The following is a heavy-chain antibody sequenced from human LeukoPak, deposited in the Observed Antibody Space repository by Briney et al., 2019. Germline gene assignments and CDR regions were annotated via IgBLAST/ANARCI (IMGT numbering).Heavy chain of an antibody. CDR3: ARGRGAARSRGYFDY. CDR2: INHSGST. Sequence: EINHSGSTNYNPSLKSRVTISVDTSKNQFSLKLSSVTAADTAVYYCARGRGAARSRGYFDYWGQGTLVTVSS. J-gene: IGHJ4*02. D-gene: IGHD6-6*01. V-gene: IGHV4-34*01.